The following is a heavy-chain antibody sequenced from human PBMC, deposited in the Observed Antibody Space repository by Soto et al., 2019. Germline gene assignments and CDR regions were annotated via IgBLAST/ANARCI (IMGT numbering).Heavy chain of an antibody. J-gene: IGHJ4*02. CDR3: AKDKPAAGSQWLVPI. CDR1: GFPFGSCA. CDR2: ISDDGGST. Sequence: PGGSLRLSCAASGFPFGSCAMTWVRQAPGMGLQWVSAISDDGGSTYYADSVRGRFTISRDNSKNTLYLRLNSLGAEDTAVYYCAKDKPAAGSQWLVPIWGRGTLVTVSS. V-gene: IGHV3-23*01. D-gene: IGHD6-19*01.